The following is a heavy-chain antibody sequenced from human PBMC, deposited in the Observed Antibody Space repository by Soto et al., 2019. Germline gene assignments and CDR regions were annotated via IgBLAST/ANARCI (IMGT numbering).Heavy chain of an antibody. J-gene: IGHJ4*02. CDR2: IYYSGST. CDR1: GGSISSYY. Sequence: PSETLSLPCTVSGGSISSYYWSWIRQPPGKGLEWIGYIYYSGSTNYNPSLKSRVTISVDTSKNQFSLKLSSVTAADTAVYYCARAYGGYADYWGQGALVIVSS. CDR3: ARAYGGYADY. V-gene: IGHV4-59*01. D-gene: IGHD5-12*01.